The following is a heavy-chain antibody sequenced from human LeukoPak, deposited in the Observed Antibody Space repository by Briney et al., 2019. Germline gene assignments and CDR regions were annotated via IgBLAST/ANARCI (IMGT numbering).Heavy chain of an antibody. CDR1: GGSVNSGTYY. V-gene: IGHV4-61*01. J-gene: IGHJ5*02. CDR2: VSYSGN. CDR3: ARSGSSPMA. D-gene: IGHD3-10*01. Sequence: SETLSLTCTVSGGSVNSGTYYWSWLRQPPGKGLEWIGYVSYSGNKYNPSLESRVTISVDTSKNQFSLMMTSVTAADTAVYYCARSGSSPMAWGQGTLVTVSS.